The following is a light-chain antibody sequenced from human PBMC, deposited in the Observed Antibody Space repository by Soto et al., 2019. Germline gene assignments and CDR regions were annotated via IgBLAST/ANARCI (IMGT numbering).Light chain of an antibody. CDR1: QSVDIN. Sequence: EIVLTQSPATLSVSPGGRVTLSCRASQSVDINLAWYQQKPGQAPRLLIYGASTRATDMPGRFSGRGAGAEFTLTISSLQSEDFAVYYCQQYRSWPRTFGQGTKVDI. CDR3: QQYRSWPRT. J-gene: IGKJ1*01. CDR2: GAS. V-gene: IGKV3-15*01.